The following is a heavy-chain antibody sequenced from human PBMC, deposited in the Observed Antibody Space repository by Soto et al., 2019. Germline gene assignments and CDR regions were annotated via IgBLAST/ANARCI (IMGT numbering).Heavy chain of an antibody. V-gene: IGHV4-4*02. CDR1: GDSINSNYC. J-gene: IGHJ4*02. Sequence: SETLSLTCAVSGDSINSNYCWTWVRQPPGKGMEWIAEIYYSGGTSYNPSLKSRVKISMDKSKNKFSLNLTFVTAADTAMYYCARDTGWGLGYWGQGTLVTVS. D-gene: IGHD6-19*01. CDR3: ARDTGWGLGY. CDR2: IYYSGGT.